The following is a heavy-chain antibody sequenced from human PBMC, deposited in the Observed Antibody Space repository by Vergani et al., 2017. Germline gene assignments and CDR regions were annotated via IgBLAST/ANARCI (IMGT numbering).Heavy chain of an antibody. D-gene: IGHD3-10*01. CDR1: DSSIMTNPY. Sequence: QVQLQESGPGLLKPSETLTLTCDVSDSSIMTNPYWGWFRQSPGKGLGWIGCIHHSGDTHYNSSLKSLVSISIVSSSKFSLSLTSVTAADTAIYYCARHRGSGGFFPSSYFYGMDVWGNGTTVTVSS. CDR2: IHHSGDT. J-gene: IGHJ6*04. CDR3: ARHRGSGGFFPSSYFYGMDV. V-gene: IGHV4-38-2*01.